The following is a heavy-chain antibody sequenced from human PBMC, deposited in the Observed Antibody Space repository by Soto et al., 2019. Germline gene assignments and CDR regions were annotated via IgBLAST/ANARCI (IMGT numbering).Heavy chain of an antibody. D-gene: IGHD1-26*01. CDR2: ISGSGGST. CDR1: GFTFSSYA. Sequence: EVQLLESGGGLVQPGGSLRLSCAASGFTFSSYAMSWVRQAPGKGLEWVSAISGSGGSTYYADSVKGRFTISRDNSKNTLYLQMNSLRAEDTAVYYCAVMSREYYYYGMDVWGQGTTVTVSS. CDR3: AVMSREYYYYGMDV. J-gene: IGHJ6*02. V-gene: IGHV3-23*01.